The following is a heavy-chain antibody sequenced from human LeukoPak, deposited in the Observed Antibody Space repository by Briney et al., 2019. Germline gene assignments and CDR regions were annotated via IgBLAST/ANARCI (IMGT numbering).Heavy chain of an antibody. V-gene: IGHV3-66*01. CDR1: GFTVSRNY. D-gene: IGHD1-26*01. J-gene: IGHJ4*02. Sequence: PGGSLRLSCAVSGFTVSRNYMSWVRQAPGKGLEWVSVIYSGGSTKYAGSVKGRFTISGDISKNTLIPQMNSLRVEDTAVYYCARDSLVGATYFDFWGQGALVSVSS. CDR3: ARDSLVGATYFDF. CDR2: IYSGGST.